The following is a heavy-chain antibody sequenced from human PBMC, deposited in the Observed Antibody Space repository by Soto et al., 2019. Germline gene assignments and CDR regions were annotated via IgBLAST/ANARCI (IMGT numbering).Heavy chain of an antibody. CDR3: ARYSSTTNFYYGMDV. V-gene: IGHV3-30*03. CDR1: GFTFSNYG. J-gene: IGHJ6*02. Sequence: QVQLVESGGGVVQPGRSLRLSCVASGFTFSNYGMHWVRQAPGKGLEWLAVISNDGSNKNYADSVKGRFTISRDNSKNMVYLQTNSLRAEDRAVYYCARYSSTTNFYYGMDVWGQGTTVTASS. D-gene: IGHD6-13*01. CDR2: ISNDGSNK.